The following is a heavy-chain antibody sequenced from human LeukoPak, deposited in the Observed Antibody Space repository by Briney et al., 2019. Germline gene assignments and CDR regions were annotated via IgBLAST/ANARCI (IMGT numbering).Heavy chain of an antibody. Sequence: SQTLSLTCTVSGGSISSGSYYCSWIRQPAGKGLEWIGRIYTSGSTNYNPSLKSRVTISVDTSKNQFSLKLSSVTAADTAVYYCARGPTITRYNWAFDYWGQGTLVTVSS. V-gene: IGHV4-61*02. CDR2: IYTSGST. CDR3: ARGPTITRYNWAFDY. D-gene: IGHD1-20*01. CDR1: GGSISSGSYY. J-gene: IGHJ4*02.